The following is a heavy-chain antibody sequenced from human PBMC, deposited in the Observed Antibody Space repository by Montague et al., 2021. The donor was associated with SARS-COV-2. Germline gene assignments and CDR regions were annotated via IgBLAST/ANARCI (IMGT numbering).Heavy chain of an antibody. J-gene: IGHJ3*02. CDR3: ARHRASAGSFDI. CDR2: VNDTGTT. V-gene: IGHV4-39*01. CDR1: GGSITVSRYD. Sequence: SETLSLTCTVSGGSITVSRYDWGWIRQPPGKGLDWIVSVNDTGTTSYTASLKIRLTISVYTSENQFYLKMTSVTASDTAVYYCARHRASAGSFDIWGQGTMVTVSS.